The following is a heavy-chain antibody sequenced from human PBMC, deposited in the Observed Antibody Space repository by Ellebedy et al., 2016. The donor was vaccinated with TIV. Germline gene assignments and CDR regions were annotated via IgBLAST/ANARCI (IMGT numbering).Heavy chain of an antibody. J-gene: IGHJ3*02. CDR3: ARDMAWGNERVIDAFDI. V-gene: IGHV3-48*04. CDR2: ISGSTITS. CDR1: GFTFRSDS. D-gene: IGHD7-27*01. Sequence: GGSLRLSCAASGFTFRSDSMNWVRQAPGKGLEWISYISGSTITSYYADSVKGRFTISRDNAKNSLYLQMNGLGVEDTAVYFCARDMAWGNERVIDAFDIWGHGTLVTVSS.